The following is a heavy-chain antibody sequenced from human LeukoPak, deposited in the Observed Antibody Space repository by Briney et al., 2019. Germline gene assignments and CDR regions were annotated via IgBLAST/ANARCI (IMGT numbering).Heavy chain of an antibody. J-gene: IGHJ4*02. CDR2: ISWNSGSI. CDR3: AKDTRALRGIASVGFDY. V-gene: IGHV3-9*01. CDR1: GFTFSSYD. D-gene: IGHD6-13*01. Sequence: GGSLRLSCAASGFTFSSYDMHWVRQATGKGLEWVSGISWNSGSIGYADSVKGRFTISRDNAKNSLYLQMNSLRAEDTALYYCAKDTRALRGIASVGFDYWGQGTLVTVSS.